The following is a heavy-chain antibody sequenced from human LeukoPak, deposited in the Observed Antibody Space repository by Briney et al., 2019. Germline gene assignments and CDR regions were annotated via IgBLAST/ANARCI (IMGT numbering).Heavy chain of an antibody. CDR3: ARDRRGYSYGYYYYYYMDV. V-gene: IGHV1-69*06. Sequence: SVKVSCKASGGTFSSYAISWVRQAPGQGLEWMGGIIPIFGTANYAQKFQGRVTITADKSTSTAYMELSSLRSEDTAVYYCARDRRGYSYGYYYYYYMDVWGKGTTVTVSS. D-gene: IGHD5-18*01. CDR1: GGTFSSYA. CDR2: IIPIFGTA. J-gene: IGHJ6*03.